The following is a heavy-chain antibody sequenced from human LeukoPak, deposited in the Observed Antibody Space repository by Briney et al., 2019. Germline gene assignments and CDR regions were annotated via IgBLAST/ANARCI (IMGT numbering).Heavy chain of an antibody. V-gene: IGHV3-15*01. D-gene: IGHD2-2*02. Sequence: GGSLRLSCAASGFTFSNAWMTWVRQAPGKGLEWVGRIKSKTNGGTTDYAAPVRGRFTISRDDSKNTLYLQLNSLKTEDTAVYYCTADQFSIPYDYYCGMDVWGQGTTVTVSS. J-gene: IGHJ6*02. CDR2: IKSKTNGGTT. CDR1: GFTFSNAW. CDR3: TADQFSIPYDYYCGMDV.